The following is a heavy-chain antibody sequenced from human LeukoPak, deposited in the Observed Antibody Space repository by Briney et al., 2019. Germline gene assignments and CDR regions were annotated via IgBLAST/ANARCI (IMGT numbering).Heavy chain of an antibody. CDR1: GGSISSSNW. CDR2: IYHSGST. D-gene: IGHD4-17*01. Sequence: TPSETLSLTCAVSGGSISSSNWWSWVRQPPGKGLEWIGEIYHSGSTYYNPSLKSRVTISVDTSKNQFSLKLSSVTAADTAVYYCARAEGGDYAFPDYWGQGTLVTVSS. J-gene: IGHJ4*02. CDR3: ARAEGGDYAFPDY. V-gene: IGHV4-4*02.